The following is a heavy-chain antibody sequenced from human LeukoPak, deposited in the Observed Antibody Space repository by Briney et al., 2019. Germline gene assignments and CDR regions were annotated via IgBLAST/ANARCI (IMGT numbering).Heavy chain of an antibody. CDR3: ARHHSGSSYFDL. V-gene: IGHV4-39*01. CDR1: GGSIRTPTYY. D-gene: IGHD1-26*01. Sequence: SETLFLTCTVSGGSIRTPTYYWGWIRQPPGKGLEWIASSYYSGTTYYNTSLRSRLTTFVDTSNNQFYMNLSSVTAADTGVYYCARHHSGSSYFDLWGQGILVTVSS. CDR2: SYYSGTT. J-gene: IGHJ4*02.